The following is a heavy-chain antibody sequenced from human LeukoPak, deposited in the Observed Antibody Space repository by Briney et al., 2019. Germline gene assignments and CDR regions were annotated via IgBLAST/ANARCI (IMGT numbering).Heavy chain of an antibody. CDR1: GGTFSSYA. V-gene: IGHV1-69*04. Sequence: ASVKVSCKASGGTFSSYAISWVRQAPGQGLEWMGRIIPILGIANYAQKFQGRVTITADKSTSTAYMELSSLRSEDTAVYYCARSVVMWGAAHYWGQGTLVTVSS. D-gene: IGHD1-26*01. CDR2: IIPILGIA. J-gene: IGHJ4*02. CDR3: ARSVVMWGAAHY.